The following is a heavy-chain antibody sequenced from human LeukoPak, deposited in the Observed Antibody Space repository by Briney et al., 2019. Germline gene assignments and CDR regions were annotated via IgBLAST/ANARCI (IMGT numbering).Heavy chain of an antibody. CDR3: ARYCSSTSCSGPDY. D-gene: IGHD2-2*01. CDR1: GYTFTGYY. J-gene: IGHJ4*02. CDR2: INPNSGGT. V-gene: IGHV1-2*06. Sequence: AASVKVSCKASGYTFTGYYMHWVRQAPGQGLEWMGRINPNSGGTNYAQKFQGRVTVTRDTSISTAYMELSRLRSDDTAVYYCARYCSSTSCSGPDYWGQGTLVTVSS.